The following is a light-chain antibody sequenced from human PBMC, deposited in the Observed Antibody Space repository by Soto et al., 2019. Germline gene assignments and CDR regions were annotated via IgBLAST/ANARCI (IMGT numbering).Light chain of an antibody. V-gene: IGKV1-9*01. CDR3: QQLHSYPRA. J-gene: IGKJ1*01. CDR1: QDISNY. Sequence: DIQLTQSPSFLSASVGDRVTITCRASQDISNYLAWYQQRPRKAPKLLIYAASTLQSGVPSRFSGGRSGTEFTLTINSLQPEDFATYYCQQLHSYPRAFGQGTKVEIK. CDR2: AAS.